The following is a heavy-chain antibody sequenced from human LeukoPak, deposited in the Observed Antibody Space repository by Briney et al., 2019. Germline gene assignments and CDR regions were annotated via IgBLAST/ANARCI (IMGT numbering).Heavy chain of an antibody. CDR2: IYPGDSDT. Sequence: HGESLKISCKGSGYSFTNYWIGWVRQMPGKGLEWMGIIYPGDSDTTYNPSFQGQVTISADKSISTAYLQWSSLKASDTAMYYCARHPLDSYNWFDPWGQGTLVTVSS. CDR3: ARHPLDSYNWFDP. V-gene: IGHV5-51*01. CDR1: GYSFTNYW. J-gene: IGHJ5*02. D-gene: IGHD2-2*03.